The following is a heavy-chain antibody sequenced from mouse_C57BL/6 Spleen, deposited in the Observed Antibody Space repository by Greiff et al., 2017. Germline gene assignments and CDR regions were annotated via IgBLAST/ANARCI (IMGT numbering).Heavy chain of an antibody. CDR2: ISYSGST. CDR1: GYSITSGYD. D-gene: IGHD1-1*02. Sequence: EVKVEESGPGMVKPSQSLSLTCTVTGYSITSGYDWHWNRHFPGNKLEWMGYISYSGSTNYNQSLKSRISITHDKSKNHFFLKLNSVTTEDAATYCCTRPDGSYAFAYWGQGTLVTVSA. V-gene: IGHV3-1*01. J-gene: IGHJ3*01. CDR3: TRPDGSYAFAY.